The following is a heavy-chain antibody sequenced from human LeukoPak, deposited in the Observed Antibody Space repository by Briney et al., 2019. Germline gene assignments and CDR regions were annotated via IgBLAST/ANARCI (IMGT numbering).Heavy chain of an antibody. CDR2: INPNSGGT. V-gene: IGHV1-2*02. D-gene: IGHD5-24*01. Sequence: GASVKVSCKAPGNTFTGYYMHWVRQAPGQGLEWMGWINPNSGGTNYAQKFQGRVTMTRDTSISTAYMELSRLSSDDTAIYYCARRDRDAYTPLDYWGQGTLVTVSS. CDR3: ARRDRDAYTPLDY. CDR1: GNTFTGYY. J-gene: IGHJ4*02.